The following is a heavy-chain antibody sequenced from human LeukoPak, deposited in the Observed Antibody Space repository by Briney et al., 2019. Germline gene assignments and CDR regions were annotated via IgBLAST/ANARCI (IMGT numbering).Heavy chain of an antibody. CDR2: IKHDGSEK. CDR1: GFIFTNYF. Sequence: PGGSLRLSCAASGFIFTNYFMSWVRQAPGKGLEWVASIKHDGSEKYYVDSVRGRFTISRDNTMNSLYLQMSSLRAEDTAVYYCARDSIVSASFDIWGQGTMVTVSS. V-gene: IGHV3-7*01. CDR3: ARDSIVSASFDI. J-gene: IGHJ3*02. D-gene: IGHD2/OR15-2a*01.